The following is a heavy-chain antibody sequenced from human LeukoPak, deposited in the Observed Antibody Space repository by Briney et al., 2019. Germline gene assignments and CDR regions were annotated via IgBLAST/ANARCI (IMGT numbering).Heavy chain of an antibody. CDR3: ARQVQDYDFWSGSPYYGMDV. CDR2: IYPGDSDT. V-gene: IGHV5-51*01. CDR1: GYSFTSYW. J-gene: IGHJ6*02. D-gene: IGHD3-3*01. Sequence: GESLKISCKGSGYSFTSYWIGWVRQMPGKGREWMGIIYPGDSDTRYSPSFQGQVTISADKSISTAYLQWSSLKASDTAMYYCARQVQDYDFWSGSPYYGMDVWGQGTTVTVSS.